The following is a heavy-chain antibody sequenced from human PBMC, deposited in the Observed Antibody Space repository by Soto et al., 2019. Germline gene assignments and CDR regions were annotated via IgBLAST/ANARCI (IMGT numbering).Heavy chain of an antibody. CDR2: ISSSSSYI. CDR3: ARVWGPQDWNEDPDY. J-gene: IGHJ4*02. Sequence: GGSLRLSCAASGFTFSSYSMNWVRQAPGKGLEWVSSISSSSSYIYYADSVKGRFTISRDNAKNSLYLQMNSLRAEDTAVYYCARVWGPQDWNEDPDYWGQGTLVTVSS. V-gene: IGHV3-21*01. D-gene: IGHD1-1*01. CDR1: GFTFSSYS.